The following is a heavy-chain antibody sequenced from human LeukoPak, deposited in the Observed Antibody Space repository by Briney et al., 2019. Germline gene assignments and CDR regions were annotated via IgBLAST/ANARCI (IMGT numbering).Heavy chain of an antibody. V-gene: IGHV3-49*04. CDR3: TRGGREMMITFGGVIVSSLAHFDF. D-gene: IGHD3-16*02. J-gene: IGHJ4*02. Sequence: GRCPRPSCSTSGFTFGAYAMSWGRQAPGKGLEWVGFIRSKGYGGTTEYAAAVKGRFTISRDECKNAAYLQMDSLKTEDTAVYYCTRGGREMMITFGGVIVSSLAHFDFWGEETLVSVSS. CDR1: GFTFGAYA. CDR2: IRSKGYGGTT.